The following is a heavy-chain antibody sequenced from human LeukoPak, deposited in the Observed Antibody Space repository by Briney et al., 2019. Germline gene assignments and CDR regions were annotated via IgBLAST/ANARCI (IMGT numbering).Heavy chain of an antibody. CDR3: ARNVVRGLQGYYYTGMEV. V-gene: IGHV1-2*02. D-gene: IGHD3-10*01. CDR2: INPNSGGT. CDR1: GYTFTDYY. Sequence: ASVKVSFKAAGYTFTDYYMHWVRQAPGQGLEWMGWINPNSGGTNYAQKFQGRVTMTRDTSISTAYMERSRLRSDDTAVYYCARNVVRGLQGYYYTGMEVSGQESPGTLSS. J-gene: IGHJ6*02.